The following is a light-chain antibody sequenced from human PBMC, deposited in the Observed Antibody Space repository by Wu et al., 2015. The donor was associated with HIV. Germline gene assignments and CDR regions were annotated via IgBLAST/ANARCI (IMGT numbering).Light chain of an antibody. J-gene: IGKJ1*01. CDR3: QQYNNWPRT. CDR1: QSVRDN. CDR2: GAP. Sequence: RVMTQFPATLSVSPGERATLSCRASQSVRDNLAWYQQKLGQAPRLLIYGAPTRATGIPARFSGSGSETNFTLTISSLQSEDFAVYYCQQYNNWPRTFGQGTKVEVK. V-gene: IGKV3-15*01.